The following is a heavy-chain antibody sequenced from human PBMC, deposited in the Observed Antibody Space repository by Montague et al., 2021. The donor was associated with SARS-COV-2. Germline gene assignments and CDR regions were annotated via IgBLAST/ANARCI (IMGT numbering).Heavy chain of an antibody. CDR2: IFHSGTT. Sequence: SETLSLTCTVSGGSISSDNWWTWVRQPPGKGLEWIGDIFHSGTTNYNPSLKSRLTISVDKSKNQISLKLISVTAADTAVYYCARCGAQTWFGESVCYLDYWGRGTLVTVSS. CDR3: ARCGAQTWFGESVCYLDY. V-gene: IGHV4-4*02. CDR1: GGSISSDNW. D-gene: IGHD3-10*01. J-gene: IGHJ4*02.